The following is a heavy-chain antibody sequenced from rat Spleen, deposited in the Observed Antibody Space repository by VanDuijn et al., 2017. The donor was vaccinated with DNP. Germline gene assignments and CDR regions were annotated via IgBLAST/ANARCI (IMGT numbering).Heavy chain of an antibody. J-gene: IGHJ2*01. V-gene: IGHV5-7*01. Sequence: EVQLVEFGGGLVQPGRSLQLSCTASGFTFSDYYMAWVRQAPEKGLEWVATISTSGNRIYYPDSVTGRFTISRDNSRSSLYLQMNSLKSEDTASYYCARHVLYPTDYYGYLDYWGQGVMVTVSS. D-gene: IGHD1-6*01. CDR3: ARHVLYPTDYYGYLDY. CDR2: ISTSGNRI. CDR1: GFTFSDYY.